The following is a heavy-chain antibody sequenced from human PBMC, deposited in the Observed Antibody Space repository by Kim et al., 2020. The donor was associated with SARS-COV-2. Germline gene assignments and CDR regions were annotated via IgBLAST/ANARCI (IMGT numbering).Heavy chain of an antibody. D-gene: IGHD3-22*01. CDR3: ARDRGLYYDSRIRLDY. Sequence: GGSLRLSCAASGFTFSDYYMSWIRQAPGKGLEWVSYISSSSSYTNYADSVKGRFTISRDNAKNSLYLQMNSLIAEDTAVYYCARDRGLYYDSRIRLDYWGQGTLVTVSS. CDR2: ISSSSSYT. J-gene: IGHJ4*02. V-gene: IGHV3-11*05. CDR1: GFTFSDYY.